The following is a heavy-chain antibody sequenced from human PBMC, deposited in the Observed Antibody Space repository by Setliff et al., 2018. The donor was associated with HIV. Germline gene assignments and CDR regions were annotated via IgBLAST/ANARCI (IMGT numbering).Heavy chain of an antibody. CDR1: GLPFYNYW. D-gene: IGHD1-26*01. Sequence: GGSLRLSCVASGLPFYNYWMTWLRRAPGRGLEWVSYVSGRGDSIYYAASVKGRFTISRDNAKNSLYLQMNSLIAEDTAVYYCARDFRDYVGKFDYWGQGTLVTVSS. CDR3: ARDFRDYVGKFDY. J-gene: IGHJ4*02. CDR2: VSGRGDSI. V-gene: IGHV3-48*01.